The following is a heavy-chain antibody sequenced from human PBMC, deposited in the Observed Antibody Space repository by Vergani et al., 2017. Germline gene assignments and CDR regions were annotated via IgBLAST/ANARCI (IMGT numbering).Heavy chain of an antibody. CDR3: ARARIVVVPAAIPSYNWFDP. CDR1: GGTFSSYA. J-gene: IGHJ5*02. V-gene: IGHV1-69*01. Sequence: QVQLVQSGAEVKKPGSSVKVSCKASGGTFSSYAISWVRQAPGQGLEWMGGIIPIFGTANYAQKFQGRVTITADESTSTAYMELSSLRSEDTAVYYCARARIVVVPAAIPSYNWFDPWGQGTLVTVSS. D-gene: IGHD2-2*02. CDR2: IIPIFGTA.